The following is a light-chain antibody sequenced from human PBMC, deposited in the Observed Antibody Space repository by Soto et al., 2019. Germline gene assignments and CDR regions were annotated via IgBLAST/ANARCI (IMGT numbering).Light chain of an antibody. J-gene: IGKJ5*01. Sequence: EIVLTQSPATLSLSPGERATLSCRAGQSVSSYLAWYQQKPGQAPRLLIYGASTRATAIPARFSGSGSGTEFTLTISSLQSEDFAVYYCQQYNNWPITFGQGTRLEIK. CDR1: QSVSSY. CDR2: GAS. V-gene: IGKV3-15*01. CDR3: QQYNNWPIT.